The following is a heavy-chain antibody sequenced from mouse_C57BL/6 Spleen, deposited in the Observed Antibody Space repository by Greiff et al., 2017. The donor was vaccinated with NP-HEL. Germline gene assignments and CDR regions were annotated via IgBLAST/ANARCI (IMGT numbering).Heavy chain of an antibody. D-gene: IGHD2-1*01. CDR1: GYAFSSYW. CDR2: IYPGDGDT. V-gene: IGHV1-80*01. CDR3: ASIYYGNYVTDY. Sequence: QVQLQQSGAELVKPGASVKISCKASGYAFSSYWMNWVKQRPGKGLEWIGQIYPGDGDTNYNGKFKGKATLTADKSSSTAYMQLSSLTSEDSAVYFCASIYYGNYVTDYWGQGTTLTVSS. J-gene: IGHJ2*01.